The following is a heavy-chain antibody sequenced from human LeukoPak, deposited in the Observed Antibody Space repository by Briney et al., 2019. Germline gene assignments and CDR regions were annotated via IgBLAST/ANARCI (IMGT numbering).Heavy chain of an antibody. Sequence: GGSLRLSCAASGFTFSSYAMSWVRQAPEKGLEWVSAISGSGGSTYYADSVKGRFTISRDNSKNTLYLQMNSLRAEDTAVYYCARWDGDYEGAKWFDPCGQGALVTVSS. CDR2: ISGSGGST. CDR3: ARWDGDYEGAKWFDP. J-gene: IGHJ5*02. CDR1: GFTFSSYA. D-gene: IGHD4-17*01. V-gene: IGHV3-23*01.